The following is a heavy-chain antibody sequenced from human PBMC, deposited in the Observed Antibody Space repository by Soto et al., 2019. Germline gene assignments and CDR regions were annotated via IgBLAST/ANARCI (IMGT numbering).Heavy chain of an antibody. CDR1: GGSFSGYY. CDR3: AIYGSGINYYFDY. D-gene: IGHD3-10*01. CDR2: INHSGST. J-gene: IGHJ4*02. V-gene: IGHV4-34*01. Sequence: TSETLSLTCAVYGGSFSGYYWGWIRQPPGKGLEWIGEINHSGSTNYNPSLKSRVTISVDTSKNQFSLKLSSVTAADTAVYYCAIYGSGINYYFDYWGQGTLVTVSS.